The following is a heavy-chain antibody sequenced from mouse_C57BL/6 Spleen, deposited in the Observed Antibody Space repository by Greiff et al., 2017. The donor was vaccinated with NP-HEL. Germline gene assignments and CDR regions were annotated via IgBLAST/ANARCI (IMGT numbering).Heavy chain of an antibody. V-gene: IGHV3-6*01. D-gene: IGHD2-3*01. CDR1: GYSITSGYY. CDR3: ARDRGMMGYFDY. CDR2: ISYDGSN. Sequence: EVQLQQSGPGLVKPSQSLSLTCSVTGYSITSGYYWNWIRQFPGNKLEWMGYISYDGSNNYNPSLKNRISITRDTSKNQFFLKLNSVTTEDTATYYGARDRGMMGYFDYWGQGTTLTVSS. J-gene: IGHJ2*01.